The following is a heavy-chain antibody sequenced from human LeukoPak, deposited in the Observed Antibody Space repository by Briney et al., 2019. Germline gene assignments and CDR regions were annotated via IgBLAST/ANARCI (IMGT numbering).Heavy chain of an antibody. J-gene: IGHJ4*02. V-gene: IGHV1-8*01. CDR1: GYTFTSYD. CDR3: ASSEGDMTAFDY. CDR2: MNPNSGNT. Sequence: ASVNVSFKASGYTFTSYDINRVRQATGQGLEWMGWMNPNSGNTGYAQKFQGRVTMTRNTSISTAYMELSSLRSEDTAVYYCASSEGDMTAFDYWGQGTLVTVSS. D-gene: IGHD3-9*01.